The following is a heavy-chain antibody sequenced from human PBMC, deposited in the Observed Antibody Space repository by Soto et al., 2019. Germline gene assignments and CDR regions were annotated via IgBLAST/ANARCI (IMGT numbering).Heavy chain of an antibody. CDR2: IYYSGST. CDR1: GGSISSSSYY. D-gene: IGHD3-9*01. Sequence: SETLSLTCTVSGGSISSSSYYWGWIRQPPGKGLEWIGSIYYSGSTYYNPSLKSRVTISVDTSKNQFSLKLSSVTAADTAVYYCARGEYFDWLPYFDYWGQGTLVTSPQ. CDR3: ARGEYFDWLPYFDY. J-gene: IGHJ4*02. V-gene: IGHV4-39*01.